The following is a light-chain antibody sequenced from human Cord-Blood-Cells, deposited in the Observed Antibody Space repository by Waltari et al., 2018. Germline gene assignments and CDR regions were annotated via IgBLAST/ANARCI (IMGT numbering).Light chain of an antibody. Sequence: DIVLPHSPVTLPSSPGQIATLSCRASQSVSSSYLARYQQKPGQAPSLLIYGSPSRATGIPDRFCGSGSGTDVTLTISRLEPEDFAVYYCELYGSSPWTFGQVTKVEIK. CDR2: GSP. V-gene: IGKV3-20*01. CDR1: QSVSSSY. CDR3: ELYGSSPWT. J-gene: IGKJ1*01.